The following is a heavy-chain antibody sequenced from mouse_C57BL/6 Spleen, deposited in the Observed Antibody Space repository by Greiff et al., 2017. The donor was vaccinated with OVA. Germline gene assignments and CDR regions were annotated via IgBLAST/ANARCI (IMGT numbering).Heavy chain of an antibody. D-gene: IGHD2-4*01. Sequence: VQLQQSGAELVRPGASVTLSCKASGYTFTDYEMHWVKQTPVHGLEWIGAIDPETGGTAYTQKFKGKAILTADKSSSTAYMELRSLTSEDSAVYYGTRREDYGYWYFDVWGTGTTVTVSS. CDR2: IDPETGGT. J-gene: IGHJ1*03. CDR3: TRREDYGYWYFDV. CDR1: GYTFTDYE. V-gene: IGHV1-15*01.